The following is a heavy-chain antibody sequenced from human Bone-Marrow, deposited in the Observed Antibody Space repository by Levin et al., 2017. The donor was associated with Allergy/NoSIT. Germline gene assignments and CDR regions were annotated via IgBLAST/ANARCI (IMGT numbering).Heavy chain of an antibody. Sequence: ETLSLTCAASGFTFSYYWLSWVRQAPGKGLEWVANIKQDRTEKYYVDSVKGRFTISRDNAKNSLYLEMNNLRPEDTAIYYCARDYGDYYYGYYFDNWGQGTLVTVSS. V-gene: IGHV3-7*04. D-gene: IGHD4-17*01. CDR3: ARDYGDYYYGYYFDN. J-gene: IGHJ4*02. CDR2: IKQDRTEK. CDR1: GFTFSYYW.